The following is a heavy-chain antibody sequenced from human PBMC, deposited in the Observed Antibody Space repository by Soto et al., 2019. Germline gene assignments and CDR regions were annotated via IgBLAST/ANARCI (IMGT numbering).Heavy chain of an antibody. CDR3: ARFLRAGPDYDYIWGSYRSGTPQTD. Sequence: ASVKVSCKASGYTFTSYDINWVRQATGQGLEWMGWMNPNSGNTGYAQKFQGRVTMTRNTSISTAYMELSSLRSEDTAVYYCARFLRAGPDYDYIWGSYRSGTPQTDWGQGTLVTVSS. D-gene: IGHD3-16*02. J-gene: IGHJ4*02. CDR1: GYTFTSYD. CDR2: MNPNSGNT. V-gene: IGHV1-8*01.